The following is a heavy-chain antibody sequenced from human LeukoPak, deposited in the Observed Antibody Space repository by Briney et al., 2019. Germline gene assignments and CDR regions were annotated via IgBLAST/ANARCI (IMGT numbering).Heavy chain of an antibody. D-gene: IGHD3-10*01. CDR2: IWYDGSNK. Sequence: PGGSLRLSCAASGFSFSSYAMHWVRQAPGKGLEWVALIWYDGSNKYYADSVKGRFTISRDNSKNTLYLQMNTLRTEDTAVYYCASRGLGSTAPESYFDNWGQGTLVTVSS. CDR3: ASRGLGSTAPESYFDN. V-gene: IGHV3-30*02. CDR1: GFSFSSYA. J-gene: IGHJ4*02.